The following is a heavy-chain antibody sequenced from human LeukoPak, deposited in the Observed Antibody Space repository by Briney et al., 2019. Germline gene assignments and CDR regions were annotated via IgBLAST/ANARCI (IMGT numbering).Heavy chain of an antibody. V-gene: IGHV1-2*06. CDR1: GYTFTGYY. D-gene: IGHD3-3*01. J-gene: IGHJ4*02. Sequence: ASVKVSCKASGYTFTGYYMHWVRQAPGQGLEWMGRINPNSGGTNYAQKLRGRVTMTTDTSTSTAYMELRSLRSDDTAVYYCARGPFTIFGVVMAGEADYWGQGTLVTVSS. CDR2: INPNSGGT. CDR3: ARGPFTIFGVVMAGEADY.